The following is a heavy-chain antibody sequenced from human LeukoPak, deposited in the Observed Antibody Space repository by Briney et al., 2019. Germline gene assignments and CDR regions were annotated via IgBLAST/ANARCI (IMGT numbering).Heavy chain of an antibody. D-gene: IGHD1-26*01. CDR1: GGTISSSSYY. J-gene: IGHJ4*02. CDR2: IYYVGDT. CDR3: VRLSGGNYSPVDY. V-gene: IGHV4-39*01. Sequence: PSGTLSLTGTVSGGTISSSSYYWGWIRQPPGKGPEWIGSIYYVGDTYHNQSLNSRITIPVDTSKNHFSLKLSSVTAAETAVYYCVRLSGGNYSPVDYWGQGALVTVSS.